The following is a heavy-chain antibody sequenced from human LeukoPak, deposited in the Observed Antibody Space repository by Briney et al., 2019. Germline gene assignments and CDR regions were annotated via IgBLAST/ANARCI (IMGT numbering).Heavy chain of an antibody. D-gene: IGHD3-22*01. CDR3: ARVARSLHYDSSGYPPHYYYYMDV. V-gene: IGHV4-59*01. CDR2: IYYSGST. Sequence: SETLSLTCTVSGGSISSYYWSWIRQPPGKRLEWIGYIYYSGSTNYNPSLKSRVTISVDTSKNQFSLKLSSVTAADTAVYYCARVARSLHYDSSGYPPHYYYYMDVWGKGTTVTISS. CDR1: GGSISSYY. J-gene: IGHJ6*03.